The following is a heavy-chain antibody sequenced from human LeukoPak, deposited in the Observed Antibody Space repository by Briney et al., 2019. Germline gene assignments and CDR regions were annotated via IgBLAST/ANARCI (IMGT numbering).Heavy chain of an antibody. J-gene: IGHJ3*02. CDR2: IYSSGST. Sequence: GGSLRLSCAASGFTLSSNYMSWVRQAPGKGLECVSIIYSSGSTYYADSVKGRFTISRDNSKNTLYLQMNSLRDEDTAVYYCARHLSGDDIWGQGTMVTVSS. CDR3: ARHLSGDDI. CDR1: GFTLSSNY. V-gene: IGHV3-53*01. D-gene: IGHD4-17*01.